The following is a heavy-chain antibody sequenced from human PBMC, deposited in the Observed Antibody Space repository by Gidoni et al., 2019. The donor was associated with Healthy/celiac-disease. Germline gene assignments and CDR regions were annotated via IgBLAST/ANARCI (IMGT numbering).Heavy chain of an antibody. J-gene: IGHJ6*02. CDR1: GGSISSGGSY. Sequence: QVQLQESGPGLVKPSQTLSLTCTVSGGSISSGGSYWSWIRQHPGKGLEWIGYIYYSGSTYYNPSLKSRVTISVDTSKNQFSLKLSSVTAADTAVYYCARDGPLRGLPGVMNYYYYGMDVWGQGTTVTVSS. V-gene: IGHV4-31*03. D-gene: IGHD5-18*01. CDR2: IYYSGST. CDR3: ARDGPLRGLPGVMNYYYYGMDV.